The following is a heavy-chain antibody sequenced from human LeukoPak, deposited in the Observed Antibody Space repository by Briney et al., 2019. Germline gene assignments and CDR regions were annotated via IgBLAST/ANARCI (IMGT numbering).Heavy chain of an antibody. CDR3: AREQYCASSSCPGAFGL. Sequence: PGGSLRLSCAASGFIFNYDWMSWVRQAPGKGLEWVGRIKSRTHGGTTDYAAPVKGRFTISRDDSRNTVYLQMSSLKTEDTAVYYCAREQYCASSSCPGAFGLRGQGTVVTVSS. CDR2: IKSRTHGGTT. J-gene: IGHJ3*01. CDR1: GFIFNYDW. D-gene: IGHD2-21*01. V-gene: IGHV3-15*01.